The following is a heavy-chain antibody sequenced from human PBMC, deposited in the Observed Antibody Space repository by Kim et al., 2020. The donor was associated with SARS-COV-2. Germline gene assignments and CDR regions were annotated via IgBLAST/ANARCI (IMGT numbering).Heavy chain of an antibody. CDR1: GGSISSGDYY. CDR2: IYYSGST. Sequence: SETLSLTCTVSGGSISSGDYYWSWIRQPPGKGLEWIGYIYYSGSTYYNPSLKSRVTISVDTSKNQFSLKLSSVTAADTAVYYCARGVITGTPPGYWGQGTLVTVSS. V-gene: IGHV4-30-4*01. J-gene: IGHJ4*02. D-gene: IGHD1-20*01. CDR3: ARGVITGTPPGY.